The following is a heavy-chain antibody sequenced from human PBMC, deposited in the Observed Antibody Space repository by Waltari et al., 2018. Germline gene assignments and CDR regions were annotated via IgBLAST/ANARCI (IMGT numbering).Heavy chain of an antibody. V-gene: IGHV7-4-1*02. D-gene: IGHD2-2*01. CDR1: GYIFTSYA. CDR3: AREVVPSSTIVVNWFDP. CDR2: ITTSTGNP. Sequence: QVHLVQSGSELKKPGASVKISCKASGYIFTSYAINWLRQAPGKGPELMGWITTSTGNPTYAQGFRGRFVFSLDTSVNTAYLEINSLKTEDTAIYYCAREVVPSSTIVVNWFDPWGQGTLVTVSS. J-gene: IGHJ5*02.